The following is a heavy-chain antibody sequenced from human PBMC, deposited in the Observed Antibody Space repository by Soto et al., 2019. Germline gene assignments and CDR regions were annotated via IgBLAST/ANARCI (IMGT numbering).Heavy chain of an antibody. J-gene: IGHJ4*02. V-gene: IGHV1-69*01. Sequence: QVQLVQSGAEVKKPGSSVRVSCKASGGTFGNHAISWVRQAPGQGLEWLGGIIPVLGVGDNAQNFQGRVTTTTDASTSTAYLELRSLRSEDTALYYCAREAGYSYGYVFDYWGQGTLVTVSS. D-gene: IGHD5-18*01. CDR2: IIPVLGVG. CDR1: GGTFGNHA. CDR3: AREAGYSYGYVFDY.